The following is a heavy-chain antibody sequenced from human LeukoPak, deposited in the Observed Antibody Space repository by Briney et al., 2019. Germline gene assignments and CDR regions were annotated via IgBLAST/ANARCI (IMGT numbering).Heavy chain of an antibody. CDR2: IIPILGIA. J-gene: IGHJ5*02. CDR3: ARSPLTIIAAAGVNWFDP. V-gene: IGHV1-69*04. D-gene: IGHD6-13*01. CDR1: GGTFSSYA. Sequence: GASVEVSCKASGGTFSSYAISWVRQAPGQGLEWMGRIIPILGIANYAQKFQGRVTITADKSTSTAYMELSSLRSEDTAVYYCARSPLTIIAAAGVNWFDPWGQGTLVTVSS.